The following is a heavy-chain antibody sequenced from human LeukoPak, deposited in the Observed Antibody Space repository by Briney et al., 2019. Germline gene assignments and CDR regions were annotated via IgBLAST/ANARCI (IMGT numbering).Heavy chain of an antibody. Sequence: SETLSLTCAVYGGSFSGYYWSWIRQPPGKGLEGIGEINHSGSTNYNPSLKSRVTISVDTSKNQFSLKLSSVTAADTAVYYCARDGSLDVWGKGTTVTVSS. CDR2: INHSGST. J-gene: IGHJ6*04. V-gene: IGHV4-34*01. CDR3: ARDGSLDV. CDR1: GGSFSGYY.